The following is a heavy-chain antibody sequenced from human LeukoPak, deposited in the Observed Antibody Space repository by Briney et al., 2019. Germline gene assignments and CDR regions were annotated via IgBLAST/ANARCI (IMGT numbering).Heavy chain of an antibody. V-gene: IGHV4-30-2*01. J-gene: IGHJ4*02. CDR1: GGSICSGGYS. CDR2: IYHSGST. Sequence: SQTLSLTCAASGGSICSGGYSWSWIRRALGKGLEWIGYIYHSGSTYYNPSLKSRVTISVDRSKNQFSLKLSSVTAADTAVYYCARNYYGSGSYVFDYWGQGTLVTVSS. CDR3: ARNYYGSGSYVFDY. D-gene: IGHD3-10*01.